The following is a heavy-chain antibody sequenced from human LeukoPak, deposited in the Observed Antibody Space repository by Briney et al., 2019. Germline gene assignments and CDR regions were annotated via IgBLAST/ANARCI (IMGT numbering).Heavy chain of an antibody. J-gene: IGHJ6*03. CDR2: INHSGST. CDR1: GGSFSGYY. V-gene: IGHV4-34*01. D-gene: IGHD4-17*01. CDR3: ARVLTTVTTPFFYYYMDV. Sequence: SETLSLTCAVYGGSFSGYYWSWIRQPPGKGLEWIGEINHSGSTNYNPSLKSRVTLSVDTSKNQFSLKLSSVTAADTAVYYCARVLTTVTTPFFYYYMDVWGKGTTVTVSS.